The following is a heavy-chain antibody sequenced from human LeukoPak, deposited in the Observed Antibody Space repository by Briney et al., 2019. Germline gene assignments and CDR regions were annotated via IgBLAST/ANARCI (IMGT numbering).Heavy chain of an antibody. CDR3: AREGGGFDY. CDR1: GDSLSSSRFS. J-gene: IGHJ4*02. D-gene: IGHD3-16*01. Sequence: PSETLSLTCNVSGDSLSSSRFSWSWIRQPAGKGLDWIGRIFSSGNNKYNPSLKSRVIMSVDTSKNQFSLKLTSVTAADTAVYYCAREGGGFDYWGQGTLVTVSS. CDR2: IFSSGNN. V-gene: IGHV4-61*02.